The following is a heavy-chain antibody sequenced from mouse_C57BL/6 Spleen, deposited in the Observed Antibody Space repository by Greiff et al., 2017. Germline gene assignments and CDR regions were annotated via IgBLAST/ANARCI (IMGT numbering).Heavy chain of an antibody. CDR3: ARREGYDYDGELAY. CDR2: IYPRSGNT. J-gene: IGHJ3*01. CDR1: GYTFTSYG. D-gene: IGHD2-4*01. Sequence: QVQLQQSGAELARPGASVKLSCKASGYTFTSYGISWVKQRTGQGLEWIGEIYPRSGNTYYNEKFKGKATLTADKSSSTAYMELRSLTSEDSAVYFCARREGYDYDGELAYWGQGTLVTVSA. V-gene: IGHV1-81*01.